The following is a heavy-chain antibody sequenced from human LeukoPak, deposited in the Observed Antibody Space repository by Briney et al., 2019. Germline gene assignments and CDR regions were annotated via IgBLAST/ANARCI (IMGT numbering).Heavy chain of an antibody. V-gene: IGHV3-30*02. Sequence: PGGSLRLSCAASGFTFSSYGMHWVRQAPGKGLEWVAFIRYDGSNKYYADSVKGRFTISRDNSENTLYLQMNSLRAEDTAVYYCAKDLGYYDSSGYFDYWGQGTLVTVSS. J-gene: IGHJ4*02. CDR3: AKDLGYYDSSGYFDY. D-gene: IGHD3-22*01. CDR1: GFTFSSYG. CDR2: IRYDGSNK.